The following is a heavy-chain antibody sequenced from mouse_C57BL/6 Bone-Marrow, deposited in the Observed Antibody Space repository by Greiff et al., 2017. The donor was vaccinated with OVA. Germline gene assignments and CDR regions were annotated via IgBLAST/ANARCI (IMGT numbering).Heavy chain of an antibody. V-gene: IGHV1-52*01. Sequence: QVQLQQPGAELVRPGSSVKLSCKASGYTFTSYWMHWVKQRPIQGLEWIGNIDPSDSETHYNQKFKDKATLTVDKSSSTAYMQLSSLTSEDSAVYYCALLYYGSSYFDYWGQGTTLTVSS. D-gene: IGHD1-1*01. CDR3: ALLYYGSSYFDY. CDR1: GYTFTSYW. CDR2: IDPSDSET. J-gene: IGHJ2*01.